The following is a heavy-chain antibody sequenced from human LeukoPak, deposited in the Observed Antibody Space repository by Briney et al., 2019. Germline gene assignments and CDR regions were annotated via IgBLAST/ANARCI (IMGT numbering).Heavy chain of an antibody. CDR1: GGTFSSYA. CDR2: IIPILGIA. J-gene: IGHJ3*02. V-gene: IGHV1-69*04. Sequence: SVKVSCKASGGTFSSYAISWVRQAPGQGLEWMGRIIPILGIANYAQKFQGRVTITADKSTSTAYMELSSLRSEDTAVYYCARDPHPMWFGELSAFDIWGQGTMVTVSS. D-gene: IGHD3-10*01. CDR3: ARDPHPMWFGELSAFDI.